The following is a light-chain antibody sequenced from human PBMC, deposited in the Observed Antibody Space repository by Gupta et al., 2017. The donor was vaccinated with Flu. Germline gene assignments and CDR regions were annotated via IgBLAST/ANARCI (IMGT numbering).Light chain of an antibody. CDR3: QQSYSIPHT. CDR2: GTS. V-gene: IGKV1-39*01. J-gene: IGKJ2*01. Sequence: GDRVTITCRASQPISNFLNWYQQKPGKAPRLLICGTSGLQSGVPSRFSGSGSGTDFTLTISSLQPEDFATYYCQQSYSIPHTFGQGTKLEIK. CDR1: QPISNF.